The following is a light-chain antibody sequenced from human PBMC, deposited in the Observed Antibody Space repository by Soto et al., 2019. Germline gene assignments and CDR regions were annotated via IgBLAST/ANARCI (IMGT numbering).Light chain of an antibody. V-gene: IGKV3-20*01. CDR1: QSVSSNY. CDR2: DAS. J-gene: IGKJ4*01. Sequence: EIVMTQSPATLSVSPGERATLSCRASQSVSSNYLGWYQQKPGQAPRLLIYDASSRATGIPDRFSGSGSGTDFTLTISRMEPEDFAVYYCQQYVGAPLNFGGGTKVDIK. CDR3: QQYVGAPLN.